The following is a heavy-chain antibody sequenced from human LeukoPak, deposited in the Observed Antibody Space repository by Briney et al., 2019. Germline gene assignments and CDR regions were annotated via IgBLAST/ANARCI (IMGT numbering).Heavy chain of an antibody. D-gene: IGHD3-10*01. V-gene: IGHV4-4*09. J-gene: IGHJ4*02. CDR1: GGSISSYY. Sequence: SETLSLTCTVSGGSISSYYWGWIRQPPGKGLEWIGYIYTSGSTNYNPSLKSRVTISVDTSKNQFSLKLSSVTAADTAVYYCARHGYYYGSGVWFDYWGQGTLVTVSS. CDR3: ARHGYYYGSGVWFDY. CDR2: IYTSGST.